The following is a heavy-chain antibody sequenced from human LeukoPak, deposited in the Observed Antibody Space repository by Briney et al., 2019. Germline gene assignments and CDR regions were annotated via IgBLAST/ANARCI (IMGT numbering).Heavy chain of an antibody. Sequence: PGGSLRLSCAASGLTFSDYYMSWIRQAPGKGLEWVSYISSSGSTTYYADSVKGRFTISRDNAKNSLYVQMNTLRAEDTAVYYCARDRHKYNYDSGGYPPYWGQGTLVTVSS. CDR2: ISSSGSTT. CDR3: ARDRHKYNYDSGGYPPY. V-gene: IGHV3-11*04. J-gene: IGHJ4*02. CDR1: GLTFSDYY. D-gene: IGHD3-22*01.